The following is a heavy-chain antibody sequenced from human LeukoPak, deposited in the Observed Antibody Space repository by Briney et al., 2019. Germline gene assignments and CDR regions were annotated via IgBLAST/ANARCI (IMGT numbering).Heavy chain of an antibody. CDR1: GGSISSYY. D-gene: IGHD6-13*01. V-gene: IGHV4-4*07. CDR3: ASAGYSSSWSSGYYYMDV. Sequence: SETLSLTCTVSGGSISSYYWSWIRQPAGKGLEWIGRIYTSGSTNYNPSFKSRVTMSVDTSKNQFSLKLSSVTAADTAVYYCASAGYSSSWSSGYYYMDVWGKGTTVTVSS. CDR2: IYTSGST. J-gene: IGHJ6*03.